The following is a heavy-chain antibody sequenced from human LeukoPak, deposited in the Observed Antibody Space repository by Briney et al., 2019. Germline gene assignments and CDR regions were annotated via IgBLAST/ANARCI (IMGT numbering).Heavy chain of an antibody. Sequence: PGGSLTLSCAASGFTFDDYAMHWVRQPPGKGLEWVSGISWHSDNIAFADFVKGRFTISRDNAKNSLYLQMDSLRVEDTALYFCARKIESGAAHYFDYWGQGTLVTVSS. CDR2: ISWHSDNI. CDR3: ARKIESGAAHYFDY. J-gene: IGHJ4*02. CDR1: GFTFDDYA. V-gene: IGHV3-9*01. D-gene: IGHD5-12*01.